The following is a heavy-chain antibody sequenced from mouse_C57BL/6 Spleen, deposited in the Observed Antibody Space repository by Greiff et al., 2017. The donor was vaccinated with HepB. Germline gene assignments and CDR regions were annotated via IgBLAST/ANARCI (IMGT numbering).Heavy chain of an antibody. Sequence: VKLVESGAELVRPGASVKLSCKASGYTFTDYYINWVKQRPGQGLEWIARIYPGSGNTYYNEKFKGKATLTAEKSSSTAYMQLSSLTSEDSAVYFCARGGANYAMDYWGQGTSVTVSS. CDR2: IYPGSGNT. D-gene: IGHD3-1*01. CDR1: GYTFTDYY. J-gene: IGHJ4*01. CDR3: ARGGANYAMDY. V-gene: IGHV1-76*01.